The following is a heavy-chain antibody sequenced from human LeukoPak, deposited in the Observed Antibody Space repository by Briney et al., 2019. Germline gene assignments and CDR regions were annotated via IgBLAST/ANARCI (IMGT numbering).Heavy chain of an antibody. J-gene: IGHJ4*02. CDR1: GYTFTSYG. V-gene: IGHV1-18*01. D-gene: IGHD3-22*01. CDR2: ISAYNGNT. Sequence: RASVKVSCNASGYTFTSYGISWVRQAPGQGLEWMGWISAYNGNTNYAQKLQGRVTMTTDTSTSTAYMELRSMRAEDTAVYYCARYDSSGRLDYWGQGTLVTVSS. CDR3: ARYDSSGRLDY.